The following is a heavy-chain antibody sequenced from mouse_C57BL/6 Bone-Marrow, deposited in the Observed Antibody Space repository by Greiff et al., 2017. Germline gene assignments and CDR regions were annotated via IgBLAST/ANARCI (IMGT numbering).Heavy chain of an antibody. CDR2: IDPSDSYT. V-gene: IGHV1-59*01. J-gene: IGHJ2*01. CDR1: GYTFTSYW. Sequence: VQLQQPGAELVRPGTSVKLSCKASGYTFTSYWMHWVKQRPGQGLEWIGVIDPSDSYTNYNQKFKGKATLTVDTSSSTAYMQLSSRTSEDSAVYYCAKGGNYVGDYWGQGTTLTVSS. D-gene: IGHD2-1*01. CDR3: AKGGNYVGDY.